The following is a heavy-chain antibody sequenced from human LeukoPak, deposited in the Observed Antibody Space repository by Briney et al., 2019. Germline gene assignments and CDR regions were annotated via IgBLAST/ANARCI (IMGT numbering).Heavy chain of an antibody. Sequence: ASVKVSCKASGYTFIGYYRHWVRQAPGQGLEWMGWINPNSGGTNYAQRFQVRVTMTRDTSISTAYMELSRLRSDDTAVYYCTRAYTGFEAFDYWGQGTLVTVSS. D-gene: IGHD5-12*01. CDR1: GYTFIGYY. V-gene: IGHV1-2*02. CDR2: INPNSGGT. CDR3: TRAYTGFEAFDY. J-gene: IGHJ4*02.